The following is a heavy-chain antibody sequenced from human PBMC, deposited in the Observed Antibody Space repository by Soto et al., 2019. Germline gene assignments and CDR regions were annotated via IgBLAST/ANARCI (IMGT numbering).Heavy chain of an antibody. J-gene: IGHJ3*02. CDR3: ARDRYCSSTSCYGGAFDI. D-gene: IGHD2-2*01. CDR2: IIPIFGTA. CDR1: GGTFSSYA. V-gene: IGHV1-69*13. Sequence: SVKVSCKASGGTFSSYAISWVRQAPGQGLEWMGRIIPIFGTANYAQKFKGRVTITAYESTSTAYLELSSLRSEDTAVYYCARDRYCSSTSCYGGAFDIWGQGTMVTVAS.